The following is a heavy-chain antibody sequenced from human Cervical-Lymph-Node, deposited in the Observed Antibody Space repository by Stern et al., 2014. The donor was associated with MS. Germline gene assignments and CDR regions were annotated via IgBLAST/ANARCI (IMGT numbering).Heavy chain of an antibody. CDR1: GGSISSGGYY. V-gene: IGHV4-31*03. D-gene: IGHD3-3*01. Sequence: QVQLQESGPGLVKPSQTLSLTCTVSGGSISSGGYYWSWIRPHPGKGLEWIGYIYYSGSTYCNPSLKSRVTISVDTSKNQFSLKLSSVTAADTAVYYCARVSYDFWSGYYTVDVWGQGTTVTVSS. J-gene: IGHJ6*02. CDR2: IYYSGST. CDR3: ARVSYDFWSGYYTVDV.